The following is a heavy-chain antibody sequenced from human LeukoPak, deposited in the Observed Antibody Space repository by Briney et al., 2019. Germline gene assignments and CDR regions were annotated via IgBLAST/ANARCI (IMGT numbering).Heavy chain of an antibody. CDR2: IYHSGST. CDR3: ARREERWLQFDY. D-gene: IGHD5-24*01. V-gene: IGHV4-38-2*02. CDR1: GYSISSGYY. Sequence: SETLSLTCTVSGYSISSGYYWGWIRQPPGKGLEWIGSIYHSGSTYYNPSLKSRVTISVDTSKNQFSLKLSSVSAADTAIYYCARREERWLQFDYWGQGTLVTVSS. J-gene: IGHJ4*02.